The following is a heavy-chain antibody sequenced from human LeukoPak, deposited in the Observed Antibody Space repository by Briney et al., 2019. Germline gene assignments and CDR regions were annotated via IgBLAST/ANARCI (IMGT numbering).Heavy chain of an antibody. V-gene: IGHV3-53*01. CDR2: FDSAGST. CDR1: GFTVSSNY. Sequence: GGSLRLSCAASGFTVSSNYMSWVRQAPGKGLEWVSVFDSAGSTYYADSVKGRFTISRDNSKNTLSLQMNSLRAEDTAVYYCVVPAAIPAPWGQGTLVTVSS. CDR3: VVPAAIPAP. J-gene: IGHJ5*02. D-gene: IGHD2-2*02.